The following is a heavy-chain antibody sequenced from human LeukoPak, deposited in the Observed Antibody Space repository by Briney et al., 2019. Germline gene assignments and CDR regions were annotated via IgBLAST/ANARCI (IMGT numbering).Heavy chain of an antibody. CDR2: ISGSGDGT. D-gene: IGHD1-14*01. V-gene: IGHV3-23*01. Sequence: QSGGSLRLSCVTSGFNFNAAWLSWVRRAPGKGLEWVSGISGSGDGTYYADSVKGRLIISRDNSKNTLYLQMNTLRAEDTAVYYCAKEMGRHGTPTFDYWGQGTLVTVSS. J-gene: IGHJ4*02. CDR1: GFNFNAAW. CDR3: AKEMGRHGTPTFDY.